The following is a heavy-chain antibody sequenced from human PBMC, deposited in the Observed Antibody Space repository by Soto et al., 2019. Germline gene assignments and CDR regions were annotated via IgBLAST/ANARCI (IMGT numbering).Heavy chain of an antibody. J-gene: IGHJ4*02. CDR3: AKDSLFWDYVWGSYRYSYFDY. CDR2: IYTSGST. V-gene: IGHV4-4*07. CDR1: GGSISSYY. Sequence: SAPLSITCTVSGGSISSYYWSWIRQPAGKGLEWIGRIYTSGSTNYNPSLKSRVTMSVDTSKNQFSLKLSSVTAADTAVYYCAKDSLFWDYVWGSYRYSYFDYWGQGTLVTVSS. D-gene: IGHD3-16*02.